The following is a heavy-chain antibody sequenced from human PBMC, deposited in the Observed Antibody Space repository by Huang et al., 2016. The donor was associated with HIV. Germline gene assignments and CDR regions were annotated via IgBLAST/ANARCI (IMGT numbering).Heavy chain of an antibody. V-gene: IGHV1-8*01. Sequence: QVQLVQSGAEVKKPGASVKVSCTASGYSFTNYDINWVCQAAGQGLEWVGGIKPDSAKTAYAQKFQGRVTMTRNTRTGTAYMELRSLRSDDTAVYYCARLTSGWYQDYWGQGTLVTVSS. D-gene: IGHD6-19*01. CDR3: ARLTSGWYQDY. CDR1: GYSFTNYD. CDR2: IKPDSAKT. J-gene: IGHJ4*02.